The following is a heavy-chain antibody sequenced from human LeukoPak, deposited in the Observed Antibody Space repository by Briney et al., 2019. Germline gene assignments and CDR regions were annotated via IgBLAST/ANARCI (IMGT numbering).Heavy chain of an antibody. D-gene: IGHD5-24*01. CDR3: AKDFWRDGYNFGDY. V-gene: IGHV3-30*18. CDR2: ISYDGSNK. CDR1: GFTFSSYG. J-gene: IGHJ4*02. Sequence: GGSLRLSCAASGFTFSSYGMHWVRQAPGKGLEWVAVISYDGSNKYYADSVKGRFAISRDNAKNSLYLQMNSLRAEDTALYYCAKDFWRDGYNFGDYWGQGTLVTVSS.